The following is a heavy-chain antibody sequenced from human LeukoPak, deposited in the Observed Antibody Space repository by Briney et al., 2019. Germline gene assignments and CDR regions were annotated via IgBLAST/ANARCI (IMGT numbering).Heavy chain of an antibody. V-gene: IGHV3-23*01. J-gene: IGHJ3*02. Sequence: PGGSLRLSCAASGFTFSSYAMSWVRQAPGKGLEWVSAISGSGGSTYYADSVKGRFTISRDNSKNTLYLQMNSLRAEDTAVYYCAKESVVMVAAPDAFDIWGQGTTVTVS. D-gene: IGHD2-15*01. CDR1: GFTFSSYA. CDR3: AKESVVMVAAPDAFDI. CDR2: ISGSGGST.